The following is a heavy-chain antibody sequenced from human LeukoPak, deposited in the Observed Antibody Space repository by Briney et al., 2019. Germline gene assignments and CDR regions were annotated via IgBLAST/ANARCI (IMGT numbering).Heavy chain of an antibody. Sequence: SGPTLVNPTQTLTLTCTLSGFSLTTTRVHVGWVRQPPGRALEWLALIYWNDDKRYSPSLRNRLTITKDTSKNQVVLTMTNMDPVDTGTYYCTQFDYWGQGTLVTVSS. J-gene: IGHJ4*02. V-gene: IGHV2-5*01. CDR3: TQFDY. CDR2: IYWNDDK. CDR1: GFSLTTTRVH.